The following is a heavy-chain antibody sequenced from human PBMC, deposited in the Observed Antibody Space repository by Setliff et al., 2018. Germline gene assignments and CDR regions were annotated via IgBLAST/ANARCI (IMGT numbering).Heavy chain of an antibody. CDR1: GGSISSGDYY. CDR2: IYYSGST. Sequence: SETLSLTCTVPGGSISSGDYYWSWIRQPPGKGLEWIGYIYYSGSTYYNPSLKSRVTISVDTSKNQFSLKLSSVTAADTAVYYCARDRTDSSGHVDYWGQGTLVTVSS. CDR3: ARDRTDSSGHVDY. J-gene: IGHJ4*02. D-gene: IGHD3-22*01. V-gene: IGHV4-30-4*08.